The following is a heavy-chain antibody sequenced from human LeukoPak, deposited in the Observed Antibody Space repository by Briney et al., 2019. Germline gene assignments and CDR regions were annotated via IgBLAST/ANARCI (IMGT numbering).Heavy chain of an antibody. V-gene: IGHV3-11*01. D-gene: IGHD6-19*01. CDR2: ISSSGGTI. CDR3: AKAETGYSSGTDDAFDI. J-gene: IGHJ3*02. CDR1: GFTFSDYY. Sequence: GGSLRLSCAASGFTFSDYYMSWIRQAPGKGLEWVSYISSSGGTIYYADSVKGRFTISRDNAKNSLYLQMNSLRAEDTALYYCAKAETGYSSGTDDAFDIWGQGTMVTVSS.